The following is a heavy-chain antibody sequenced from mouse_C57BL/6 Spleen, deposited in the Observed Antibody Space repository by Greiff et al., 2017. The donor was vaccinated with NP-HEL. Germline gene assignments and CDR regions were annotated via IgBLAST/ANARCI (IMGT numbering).Heavy chain of an antibody. D-gene: IGHD3-3*01. Sequence: QVQLKESGAELVRPGASVKLSCKASGYTFTDYYINWVKQRPGQGLEWIARIYPGSGNTYYNEKFKGKATLTAEKSSSTAYMQLSSLTSEDSAVYFCAREGREGRYFDYWGQGTTLTVSS. CDR2: IYPGSGNT. CDR1: GYTFTDYY. CDR3: AREGREGRYFDY. V-gene: IGHV1-76*01. J-gene: IGHJ2*01.